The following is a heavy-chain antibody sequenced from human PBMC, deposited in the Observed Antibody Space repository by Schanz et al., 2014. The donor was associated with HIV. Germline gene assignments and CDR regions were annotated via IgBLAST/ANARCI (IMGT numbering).Heavy chain of an antibody. CDR2: IWNDGSNT. CDR3: AKGLTIWLQPPFDY. V-gene: IGHV3-33*06. Sequence: QVQLVESGGGVVQPGRSLRLSCAASGFTFSTNDMHWVRQVPGKGLEWVAVIWNDGSNTFDADSVKGRFTISRDNSKKTVFLQMNNLRAEDTAVYYCAKGLTIWLQPPFDYWGQGTLVTVSS. D-gene: IGHD5-12*01. CDR1: GFTFSTND. J-gene: IGHJ4*02.